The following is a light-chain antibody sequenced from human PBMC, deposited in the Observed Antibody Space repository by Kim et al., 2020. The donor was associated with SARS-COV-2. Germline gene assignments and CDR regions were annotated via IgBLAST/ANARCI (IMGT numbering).Light chain of an antibody. CDR1: NIGSKN. J-gene: IGLJ2*01. CDR3: QVWDSSTASVL. Sequence: SYELTQPLSVSVALGQTARITCGGNNIGSKNVHWYQQKPGQAPVLVIYRDNNRPSGIPERFSGSNSGNTATLTISRAQAGDEADYYCQVWDSSTASVLFGGGTQLTVL. V-gene: IGLV3-9*01. CDR2: RDN.